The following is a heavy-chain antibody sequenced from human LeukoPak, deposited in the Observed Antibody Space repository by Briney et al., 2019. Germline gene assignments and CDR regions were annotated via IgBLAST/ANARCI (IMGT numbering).Heavy chain of an antibody. CDR1: GDSISNYY. J-gene: IGHJ4*02. CDR2: IYTSGST. CDR3: ARVSLVRGAPDYYFDY. V-gene: IGHV4-4*07. Sequence: SETLSLTCTVSGDSISNYYWSWIGQPAGKGLEWIWRIYTSGSTNYNPSLKSRVTMSVDTSKNQFSLKLSSVTAADTAVYYCARVSLVRGAPDYYFDYWGQGTLVTVSS. D-gene: IGHD3-10*01.